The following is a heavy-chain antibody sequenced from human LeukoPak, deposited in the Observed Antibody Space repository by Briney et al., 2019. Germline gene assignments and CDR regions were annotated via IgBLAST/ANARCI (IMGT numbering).Heavy chain of an antibody. V-gene: IGHV4-34*01. CDR2: INHSGST. CDR1: GGSFSGYY. CDR3: ARRGSIFEDSEWRTAFDI. Sequence: PSETLSFTCAVYGGSFSGYYWSWIRQPPGKGLEWIGEINHSGSTNYNPSLKSRVTISVDTSKNQFSLKLSSLTAADTAVYYCARRGSIFEDSEWRTAFDIWGQGTMVIVSS. D-gene: IGHD3-9*01. J-gene: IGHJ3*02.